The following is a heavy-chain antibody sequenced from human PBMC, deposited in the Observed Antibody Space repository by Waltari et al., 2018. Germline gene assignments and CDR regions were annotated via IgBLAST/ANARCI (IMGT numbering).Heavy chain of an antibody. J-gene: IGHJ5*02. Sequence: QVQLVESGGGVVQPGRSLRLSCAASGFTFSSYAMHWVRQAPGKGLEWVAVISYDGSNKYYADSVKGRFTISRDNSKNTLYLQMNSLRAEDTAVYYCARDYDENWFDPWGQGTLVTVSS. CDR3: ARDYDENWFDP. CDR1: GFTFSSYA. D-gene: IGHD3-16*01. CDR2: ISYDGSNK. V-gene: IGHV3-30-3*01.